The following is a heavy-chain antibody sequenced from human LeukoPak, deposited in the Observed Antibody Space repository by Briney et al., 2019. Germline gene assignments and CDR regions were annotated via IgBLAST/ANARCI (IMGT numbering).Heavy chain of an antibody. V-gene: IGHV3-74*01. D-gene: IGHD2-21*01. CDR3: VRDVWGDRDSYFDY. J-gene: IGHJ4*02. CDR2: INTDGRST. CDR1: GFTFSSYW. Sequence: EAGGSLRLSCAASGFTFSSYWMHWVRQAPGKWLVWVSLINTDGRSTRYGDSVKCRFTISRDNAKNTLYMQMNSLRAEDTAVYYCVRDVWGDRDSYFDYWGQGTLVTVST.